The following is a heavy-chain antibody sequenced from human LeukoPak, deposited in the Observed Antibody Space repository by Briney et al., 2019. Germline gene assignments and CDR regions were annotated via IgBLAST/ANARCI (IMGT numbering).Heavy chain of an antibody. D-gene: IGHD2-21*01. CDR3: AIRSSILWGSLDY. V-gene: IGHV1-69*05. CDR2: IIPIFGTA. CDR1: GGTFSSYA. Sequence: SVTVSCTASGGTFSSYAISWVRQAPGQGLEWMGGIIPIFGTANYAQKFEGRVTITTDESTSTAYMELSSLRSEDTAVYYCAIRSSILWGSLDYWGQGTLVTVSS. J-gene: IGHJ4*02.